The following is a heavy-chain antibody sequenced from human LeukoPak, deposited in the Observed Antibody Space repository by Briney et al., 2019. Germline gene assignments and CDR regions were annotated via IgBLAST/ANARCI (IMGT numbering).Heavy chain of an antibody. D-gene: IGHD2-21*02. CDR1: GISLSTYW. CDR3: ATDRDNSDWQKRFDS. J-gene: IGHJ4*02. CDR2: INQDASEI. V-gene: IGHV3-7*01. Sequence: SGGSLRLSCVVSGISLSTYWMNWYRQAPGKGLEWVGNINQDASEINYVDSVRGRFTISRDNAKNSLHLQMNSLRAEDTAVYYCATDRDNSDWQKRFDSWGQGTLVTVSS.